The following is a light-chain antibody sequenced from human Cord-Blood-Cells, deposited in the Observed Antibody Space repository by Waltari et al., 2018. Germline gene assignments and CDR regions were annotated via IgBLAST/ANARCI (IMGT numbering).Light chain of an antibody. CDR2: GKN. Sequence: SSELTQDPAVSLALGLTVRDTCDGVCLRQSYATCYQQKPGQAPVLVIYGKNNRPSGIPDRFSGSSSGNTASLTITGAQAEDEADYYCNSRDSSGNHWVFGGGTKLTVL. CDR1: CLRQSY. CDR3: NSRDSSGNHWV. J-gene: IGLJ3*02. V-gene: IGLV3-19*01.